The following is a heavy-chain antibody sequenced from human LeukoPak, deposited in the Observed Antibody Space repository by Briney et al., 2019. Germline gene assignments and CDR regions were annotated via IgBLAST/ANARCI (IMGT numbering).Heavy chain of an antibody. D-gene: IGHD3-10*01. Sequence: SETLSLTCTVSGGSISSYYWSWIRQPPGKGLEWIGSIYHSGSTYYNPSLKSRVTISVDTSKNQFSLRLSSVTAADTAVYYCSSGSYYLPSNWGQGTLVTVSS. V-gene: IGHV4-59*04. CDR2: IYHSGST. J-gene: IGHJ4*02. CDR3: SSGSYYLPSN. CDR1: GGSISSYY.